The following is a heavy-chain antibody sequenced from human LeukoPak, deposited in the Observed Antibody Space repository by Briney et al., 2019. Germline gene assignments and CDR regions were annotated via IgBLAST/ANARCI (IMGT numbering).Heavy chain of an antibody. Sequence: GGSLRLSCAASGFTFSSYAMSWVRQAPGKGLEWVSVISGSGASTYCADSVKGRFTISRDNSNNTMYLQMNSLRAEDTAVYYCAKARGSEIAAATNYWGQGALVTVSP. CDR3: AKARGSEIAAATNY. J-gene: IGHJ4*02. CDR1: GFTFSSYA. D-gene: IGHD6-13*01. V-gene: IGHV3-23*01. CDR2: ISGSGAST.